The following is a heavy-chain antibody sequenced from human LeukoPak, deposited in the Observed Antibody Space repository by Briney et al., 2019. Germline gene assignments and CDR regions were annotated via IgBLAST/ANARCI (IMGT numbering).Heavy chain of an antibody. CDR1: GFTFSSYA. CDR3: ARDSYQDYYGRFDP. CDR2: ISGSGGST. D-gene: IGHD3-10*01. J-gene: IGHJ5*02. V-gene: IGHV3-23*01. Sequence: PGGSLRLSCAASGFTFSSYAMSWVRQAPGKGLEWVSAISGSGGSTYYADSMNGRFTISRDNSENTLYLQMNGLTAEDTAMYYCARDSYQDYYGRFDPWGQGTLVIVSS.